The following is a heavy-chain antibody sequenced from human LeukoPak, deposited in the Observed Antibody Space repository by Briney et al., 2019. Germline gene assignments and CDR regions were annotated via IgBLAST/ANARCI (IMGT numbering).Heavy chain of an antibody. D-gene: IGHD2-21*01. J-gene: IGHJ4*02. Sequence: GASVKVSCKASGYTFTDYYIHWVQQAPGKGLESMGRFDPEDGETGYAERFQGRLTLSADATTDTAYMELRSLTSDDTAVYFCTTGPRVGVAYWGQGTLVTVSS. CDR2: FDPEDGET. CDR1: GYTFTDYY. CDR3: TTGPRVGVAY. V-gene: IGHV1-69-2*01.